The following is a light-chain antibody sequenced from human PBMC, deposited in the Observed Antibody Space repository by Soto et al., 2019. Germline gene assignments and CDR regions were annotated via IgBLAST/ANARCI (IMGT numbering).Light chain of an antibody. CDR1: QSVSSKY. V-gene: IGKV3-20*01. Sequence: EIVLTQSPGTLSLSPGERATLSCRASQSVSSKYLAWYQQKPGQAPRVLIYGTSIRASGVPERFSGGGSGTDFTLTITRLEPQDFAVYYCQQYGSSLFSFGPGTKVDFK. CDR3: QQYGSSLFS. CDR2: GTS. J-gene: IGKJ3*01.